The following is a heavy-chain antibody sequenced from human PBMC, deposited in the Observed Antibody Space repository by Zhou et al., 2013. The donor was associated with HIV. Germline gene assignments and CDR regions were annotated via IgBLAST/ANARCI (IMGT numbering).Heavy chain of an antibody. J-gene: IGHJ3*02. CDR2: ISAYNGNT. CDR1: GYTFPSYG. CDR3: ATRLKYCSGGSCYPDAFDI. Sequence: QVQLVQSGAEVKKPGASVKVSCKASGYTFPSYGISWVRQAPGQGLEWMGWISAYNGNTNFAQKLQGRVTLTTDTSTSTAYMELSSLRSEDTAVYYCATRLKYCSGGSCYPDAFDIWGQGTMVTVSS. D-gene: IGHD2-15*01. V-gene: IGHV1-18*01.